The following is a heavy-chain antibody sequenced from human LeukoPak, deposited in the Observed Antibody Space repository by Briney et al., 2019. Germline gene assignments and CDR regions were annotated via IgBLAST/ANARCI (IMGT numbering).Heavy chain of an antibody. CDR2: INSDGINT. J-gene: IGHJ5*02. CDR1: GFTFDDYG. Sequence: PGGSLRLSCAASGFTFDDYGMSWVRQAPGKGLVWVSRINSDGINTSYADSVKGRFTISRDNAKNTLNLQMNSLRAEDTAVYYCARDLGQYYDTSDNWFDPWGQGTLVTASS. D-gene: IGHD3-22*01. CDR3: ARDLGQYYDTSDNWFDP. V-gene: IGHV3-74*01.